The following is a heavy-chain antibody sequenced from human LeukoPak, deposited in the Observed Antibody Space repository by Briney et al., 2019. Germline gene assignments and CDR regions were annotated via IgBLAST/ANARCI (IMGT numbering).Heavy chain of an antibody. Sequence: GGSLRLSCAASGFTLSSYAMSWVRQAPGKGVEWVSAVSRSGGGTFHADSVKGRVTISRDSSRNTLYLQMNSLRAEDTAVYYCARETNDYFFDSWGQGTLVTVSS. CDR3: ARETNDYFFDS. CDR2: VSRSGGGT. D-gene: IGHD2-21*02. CDR1: GFTLSSYA. V-gene: IGHV3-23*01. J-gene: IGHJ4*02.